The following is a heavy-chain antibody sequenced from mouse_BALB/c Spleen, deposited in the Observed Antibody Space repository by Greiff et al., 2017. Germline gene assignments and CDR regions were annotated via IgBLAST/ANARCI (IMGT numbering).Heavy chain of an antibody. CDR1: GFTFSSYA. J-gene: IGHJ1*01. CDR3: ARVGYGNYEYFDV. Sequence: EVQVVESGGGLVKPGGSLKLSCAASGFTFSSYAMSWVRQTPEKRLEWVASISSGGSTYYPDSVKGRFTISRDNARNILYLQMSSLRSEDTAMYYCARVGYGNYEYFDVWGAGTTVTVSS. D-gene: IGHD2-10*02. CDR2: ISSGGST. V-gene: IGHV5-6-5*01.